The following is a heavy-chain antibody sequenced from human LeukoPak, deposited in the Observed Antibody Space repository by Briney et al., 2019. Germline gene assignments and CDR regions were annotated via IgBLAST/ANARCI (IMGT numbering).Heavy chain of an antibody. V-gene: IGHV3-43D*03. J-gene: IGHJ4*02. CDR2: ISWDGGST. CDR1: GFTFDDYA. Sequence: RPGGSLRLSCAASGFTFDDYAMHWVRQVPGKGLEWVSLISWDGGSTYYADSVKGRFTISRDNSKNTLYLQMNSLRAEDTALYYCAKDGRYGSGSYYFDYRGQGTLVTVSS. D-gene: IGHD3-10*01. CDR3: AKDGRYGSGSYYFDY.